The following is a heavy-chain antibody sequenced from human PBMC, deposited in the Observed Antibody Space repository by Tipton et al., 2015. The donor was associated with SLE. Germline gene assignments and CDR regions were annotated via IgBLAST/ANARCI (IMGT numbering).Heavy chain of an antibody. V-gene: IGHV3-33*01. J-gene: IGHJ6*03. CDR3: ARQGDWRVWYYYMDV. D-gene: IGHD3-16*01. Sequence: SLRLSCAASGFTFSSYNIHWVRQAPGKGLEWMAVIWYDGRRTYYADSVKGRFTVSRDNSKNTLYLQMNTLRAEDSAIYYCARQGDWRVWYYYMDVWGKGTTVTVSS. CDR1: GFTFSSYN. CDR2: IWYDGRRT.